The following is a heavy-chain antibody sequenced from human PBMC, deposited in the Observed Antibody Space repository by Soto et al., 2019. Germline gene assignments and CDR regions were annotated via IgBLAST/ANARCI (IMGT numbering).Heavy chain of an antibody. CDR1: GYSFTDYK. CDR3: ATWVDYGDFEGFDF. V-gene: IGHV1-2*04. Sequence: ASVKVSCKTSGYSFTDYKLHWVRQAPGQGLEWMGWVDPNGGGSNSAQKFQGSVTMTWDTSNTTAYLDLTRLTTNDTATYFCATWVDYGDFEGFDFWGQGTVVTGSS. J-gene: IGHJ4*02. CDR2: VDPNGGGS. D-gene: IGHD4-17*01.